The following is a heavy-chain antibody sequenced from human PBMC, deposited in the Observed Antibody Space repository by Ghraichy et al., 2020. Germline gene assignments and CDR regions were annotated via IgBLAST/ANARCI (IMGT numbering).Heavy chain of an antibody. CDR1: GFTFSRYW. J-gene: IGHJ6*02. Sequence: LSLTCAGSGFTFSRYWMSWVRQPPGKGLEWVAKMSEDGSEEYYVGSVKGRFTISRDNAKNLLSLQMNSLTGEDTAVYFCASEPPNYYGYDVWGQGTTVYVSS. V-gene: IGHV3-7*03. CDR3: ASEPPNYYGYDV. CDR2: MSEDGSEE.